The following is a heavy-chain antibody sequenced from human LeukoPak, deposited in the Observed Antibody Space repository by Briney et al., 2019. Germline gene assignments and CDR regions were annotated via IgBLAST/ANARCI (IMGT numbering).Heavy chain of an antibody. CDR1: GFTFSSYW. D-gene: IGHD1-1*01. CDR3: ARTPSKKVHPYYYYYYGTDV. J-gene: IGHJ6*02. CDR2: IKQDGSEK. V-gene: IGHV3-7*01. Sequence: PGGSLRLSCAASGFTFSSYWMSWVRQAPGKGLEWVANIKQDGSEKYYVDSVKGRFTISRDNAKNSLYLQMNSLRAEDTAVYYCARTPSKKVHPYYYYYYGTDVWGQGTTVTVSS.